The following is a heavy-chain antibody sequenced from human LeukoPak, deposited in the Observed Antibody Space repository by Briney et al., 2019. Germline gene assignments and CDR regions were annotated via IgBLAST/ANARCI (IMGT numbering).Heavy chain of an antibody. CDR1: GGSISSYY. CDR3: ARARYVNSFYAFDI. J-gene: IGHJ3*02. D-gene: IGHD3-9*01. V-gene: IGHV4-59*01. Sequence: SETLSLTCTVSGGSISSYYWSWIRLPPGKGLEWIGYLFKSGNTNYSPSLKSRVTIFGDTSKNQFFLKLSSVTAADTAVYYCARARYVNSFYAFDIWGQGTLVTVSS. CDR2: LFKSGNT.